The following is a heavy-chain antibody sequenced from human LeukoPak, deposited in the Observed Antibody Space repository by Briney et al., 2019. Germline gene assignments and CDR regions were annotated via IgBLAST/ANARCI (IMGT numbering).Heavy chain of an antibody. Sequence: GGSLRLSCAASGFTFIIYAMSWVRQAPGKGLEWVSAISGSGGSTYYADSVKGRFTISRDNSKNTLYLQMNSLRAEDTAVYYCAKGSEGYYDILTGYSSYIDYWGQGKLVTVSS. CDR3: AKGSEGYYDILTGYSSYIDY. CDR2: ISGSGGST. D-gene: IGHD3-9*01. J-gene: IGHJ4*02. CDR1: GFTFIIYA. V-gene: IGHV3-23*01.